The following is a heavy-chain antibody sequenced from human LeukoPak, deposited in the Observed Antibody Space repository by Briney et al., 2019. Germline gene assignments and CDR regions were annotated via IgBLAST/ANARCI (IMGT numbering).Heavy chain of an antibody. CDR1: GYTFTSYY. CDR3: ARTVVTTEKTFDY. Sequence: ASVKVSCKASGYTFTSYYMHWVRQAPGQGLEWMGIINPSGGSTSYAQKFQGRVTMTRDTSASTAYMELSSLRSEDMAVYYCARTVVTTEKTFDYWGQGTLVTVSS. J-gene: IGHJ4*02. CDR2: INPSGGST. V-gene: IGHV1-46*01. D-gene: IGHD4-23*01.